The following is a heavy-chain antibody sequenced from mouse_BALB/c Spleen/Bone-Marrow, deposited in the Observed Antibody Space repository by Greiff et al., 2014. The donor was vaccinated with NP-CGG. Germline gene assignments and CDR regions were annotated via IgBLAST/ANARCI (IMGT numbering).Heavy chain of an antibody. J-gene: IGHJ4*01. Sequence: QVQLQQPGAELVKPGASVKLSCKASGYTFTSYWMHWVKQRPGQGLEWIGEINPSNGRTNYNEKFKSKATLTVDKSSSTAYMQLSSLTSEDSAVCYCAREDILYAMDYWGQGTSVTVSS. V-gene: IGHV1S81*02. CDR3: AREDILYAMDY. CDR1: GYTFTSYW. CDR2: INPSNGRT.